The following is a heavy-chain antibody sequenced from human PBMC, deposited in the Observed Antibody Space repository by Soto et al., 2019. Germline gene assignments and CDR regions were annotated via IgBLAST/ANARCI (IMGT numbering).Heavy chain of an antibody. CDR1: GFTFSSYA. V-gene: IGHV3-23*01. CDR3: AKGSNLLLWFEVDPPGWFDP. CDR2: ISGSGGST. J-gene: IGHJ5*02. Sequence: EVQLLESGGGLVQPGGSLRLSCAASGFTFSSYAMSWVRQAPGKGLEWVSAISGSGGSTYYADSVKGRFTISRDNSKNTLYLQMNSLRAEDTAVYYCAKGSNLLLWFEVDPPGWFDPWGQGTLVTVSS. D-gene: IGHD3-10*01.